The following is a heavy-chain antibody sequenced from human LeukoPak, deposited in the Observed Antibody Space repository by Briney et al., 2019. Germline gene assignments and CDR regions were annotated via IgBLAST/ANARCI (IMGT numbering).Heavy chain of an antibody. V-gene: IGHV1-18*01. CDR3: ARAITIFGVVIMNYYYYMDV. J-gene: IGHJ6*03. D-gene: IGHD3-3*01. CDR2: ISAYNGNT. Sequence: ASVKVSCKASGYTFTSYGISWVRQAPGQGLEWMGWISAYNGNTNYAQKLQGRVTMTTDTSTSTAYMELRSLRSDDTAVYYCARAITIFGVVIMNYYYYMDVWGKGTTVTVSS. CDR1: GYTFTSYG.